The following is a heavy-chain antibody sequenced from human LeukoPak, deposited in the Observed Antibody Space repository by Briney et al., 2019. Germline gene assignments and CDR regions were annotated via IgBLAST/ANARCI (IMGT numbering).Heavy chain of an antibody. CDR2: IYPGDSDT. J-gene: IGHJ6*02. V-gene: IGHV5-51*01. Sequence: KPGESLKISCKGSGYSFTSYWIGWVRQMPGKGLEWMGIIYPGDSDTRYSPSFQGQVTLSADKSISTAYLQWSSLKASDTAMYYCARQGSRSSWLDYYYGMDVWGQGTTVTVSS. D-gene: IGHD6-13*01. CDR3: ARQGSRSSWLDYYYGMDV. CDR1: GYSFTSYW.